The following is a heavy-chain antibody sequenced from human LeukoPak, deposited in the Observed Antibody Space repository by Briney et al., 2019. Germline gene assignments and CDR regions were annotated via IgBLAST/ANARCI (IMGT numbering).Heavy chain of an antibody. CDR1: GFIFSNYG. D-gene: IGHD3-3*01. J-gene: IGHJ4*02. Sequence: GSLRLSCAASGFIFSNYGMHWVRQAPGKGLEWLATIKEDGSEQYYVDSVRGRFTISRDNAKNSLYLQMNSLRAEDTALYYCARDFFRGVRSGLDYWGQGTLVTVSS. V-gene: IGHV3-7*01. CDR2: IKEDGSEQ. CDR3: ARDFFRGVRSGLDY.